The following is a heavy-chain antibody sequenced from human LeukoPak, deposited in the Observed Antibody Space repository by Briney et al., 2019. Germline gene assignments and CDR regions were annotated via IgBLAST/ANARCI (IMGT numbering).Heavy chain of an antibody. Sequence: SETLSLTCTVSGGSISSYYWSWIRQPPGKGLEWIGYIYYSGSTNYNPSLKSRVTISVDTSKNQFSLKLSSVTAADTAVYYCARARGKTVLGYRVENWFDPWGQGTLVTVSS. J-gene: IGHJ5*02. CDR3: ARARGKTVLGYRVENWFDP. CDR1: GGSISSYY. V-gene: IGHV4-59*01. D-gene: IGHD3-16*02. CDR2: IYYSGST.